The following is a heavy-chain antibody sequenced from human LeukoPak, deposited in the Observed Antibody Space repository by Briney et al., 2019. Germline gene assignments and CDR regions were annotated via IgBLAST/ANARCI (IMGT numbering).Heavy chain of an antibody. CDR3: ARDRSITIFGVVIPAPHYYMDV. V-gene: IGHV4-4*07. D-gene: IGHD3-3*01. J-gene: IGHJ6*03. CDR1: GGSISSYY. Sequence: SETLSLTCTVSGGSISSYYWSWIRQPAGKGLEWIGRIYTSGSTNYNPSLKSRVTMSVDTSKNQFSLKLSSVTAADTAVYYCARDRSITIFGVVIPAPHYYMDVWGKGTTVTVSS. CDR2: IYTSGST.